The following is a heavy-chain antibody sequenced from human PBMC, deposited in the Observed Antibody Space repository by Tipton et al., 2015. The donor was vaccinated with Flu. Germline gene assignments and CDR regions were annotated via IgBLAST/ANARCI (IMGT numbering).Heavy chain of an antibody. CDR3: VRQNCGGDCYPDY. CDR1: GSSFSTYW. V-gene: IGHV5-51*01. Sequence: VQLVQSGAEVKKPGEPLKISCKGSGSSFSTYWIAWVRQMPGKGLEWMGIIYPDDSDTKYSPSFQGQVTFSADKSVNTAYLHWSSLKASDTAIYFCVRQNCGGDCYPDYWGQGTLVTVSS. CDR2: IYPDDSDT. J-gene: IGHJ4*02. D-gene: IGHD2-21*02.